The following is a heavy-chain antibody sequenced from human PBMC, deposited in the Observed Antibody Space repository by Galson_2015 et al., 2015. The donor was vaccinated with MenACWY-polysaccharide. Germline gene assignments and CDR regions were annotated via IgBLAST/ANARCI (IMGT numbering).Heavy chain of an antibody. Sequence: SLRLSCAASGFTFNSYATHWVRQAPGKGLEWVAVISYDETDKYYADSVKGRFTISRDNSKNTLYLQMNSLRAEDAAVYYCARDYCSRTSCYGLDVWGQGTTVIVSS. J-gene: IGHJ6*02. D-gene: IGHD2-2*01. CDR3: ARDYCSRTSCYGLDV. CDR1: GFTFNSYA. CDR2: ISYDETDK. V-gene: IGHV3-30-3*01.